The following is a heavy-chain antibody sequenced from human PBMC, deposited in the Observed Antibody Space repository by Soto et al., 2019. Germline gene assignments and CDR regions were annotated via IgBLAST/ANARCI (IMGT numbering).Heavy chain of an antibody. V-gene: IGHV3-53*01. CDR2: IYSGGST. CDR1: GVTVSSNY. CDR3: ARESLYYDSSGYYYVLDY. J-gene: IGHJ4*02. D-gene: IGHD3-22*01. Sequence: LRRSCAASGVTVSSNYMSWVRQAPGKGLEWVSVIYSGGSTYYADSVKGRFTISRDNSKNTLYLQMNSLRAEDTAVYYCARESLYYDSSGYYYVLDYWGQGTLVTVSS.